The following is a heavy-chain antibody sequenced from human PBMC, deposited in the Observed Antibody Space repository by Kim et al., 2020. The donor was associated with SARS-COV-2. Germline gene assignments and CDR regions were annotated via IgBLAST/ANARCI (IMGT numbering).Heavy chain of an antibody. Sequence: GGSLRLSCAASGFTFSSYGMHWVRQAPGKGLEWVAVISYDGSNKYYADSVKGRFTISRDNSKNTLYLQMNSLRAEDTAVYYCAKEGVTIFGVVTYYYYG. V-gene: IGHV3-30*18. D-gene: IGHD3-3*01. J-gene: IGHJ6*01. CDR2: ISYDGSNK. CDR3: AKEGVTIFGVVTYYYYG. CDR1: GFTFSSYG.